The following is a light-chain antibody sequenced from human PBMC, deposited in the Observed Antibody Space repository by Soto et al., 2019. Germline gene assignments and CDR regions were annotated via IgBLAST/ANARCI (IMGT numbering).Light chain of an antibody. V-gene: IGKV3-11*01. CDR1: QSVSIY. J-gene: IGKJ5*01. CDR3: QQRQHWPPIT. Sequence: EVVLTQYPATLSLSPGDRATLSCRASQSVSIYLAWYQQRPDQAPRLLIYDTSNRAPGIPARFRGSGSGTDFTLTISSLEPEDFAVYYCQQRQHWPPITFGQGTRLEIK. CDR2: DTS.